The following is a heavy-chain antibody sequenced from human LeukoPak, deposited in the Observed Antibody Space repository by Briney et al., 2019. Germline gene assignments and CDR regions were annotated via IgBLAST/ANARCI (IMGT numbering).Heavy chain of an antibody. J-gene: IGHJ4*02. Sequence: GSLRLSCTASHFTFTTYWMSWVRQAPGRGLEWVANIKPDGSEKYYVDSVKGRFTISRDNAKISLYLQMNNLRAEDTAMYYCAREFNSFLFDCSGGQCLFMSWGQGVLVTVSS. CDR3: AREFNSFLFDCSGGQCLFMS. V-gene: IGHV3-7*01. CDR1: HFTFTTYW. CDR2: IKPDGSEK. D-gene: IGHD2-15*01.